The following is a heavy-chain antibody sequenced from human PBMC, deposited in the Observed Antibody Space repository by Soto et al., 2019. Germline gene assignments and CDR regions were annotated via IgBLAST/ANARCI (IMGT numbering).Heavy chain of an antibody. Sequence: QLLESGPGLVQPSETLSLTCTVSGGSISSSSYYWGWIRQPPGKGLEWIGSIYYSGSTYYNPSLKSRVTISVDTSKNQSSLKLSPVTAADTAVYYCARHSDIVLVPDAIYWFDPWGQGTLVTVSS. J-gene: IGHJ5*02. CDR3: ARHSDIVLVPDAIYWFDP. D-gene: IGHD2-2*02. CDR1: GGSISSSSYY. V-gene: IGHV4-39*01. CDR2: IYYSGST.